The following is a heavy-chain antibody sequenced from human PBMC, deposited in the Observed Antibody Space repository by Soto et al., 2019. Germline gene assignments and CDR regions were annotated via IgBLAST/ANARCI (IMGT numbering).Heavy chain of an antibody. CDR3: ARGIGYYFDY. Sequence: SETLSLTCTVSGGSISSTSYYWGWIRQPPGKGLEWIGNIDYSGSTYYNPSLKSRVTISVDTSKTQFSLKLRSVTAADSALYYCARGIGYYFDYWGQGTLVTVSA. CDR2: IDYSGST. CDR1: GGSISSTSYY. D-gene: IGHD5-12*01. V-gene: IGHV4-39*01. J-gene: IGHJ4*02.